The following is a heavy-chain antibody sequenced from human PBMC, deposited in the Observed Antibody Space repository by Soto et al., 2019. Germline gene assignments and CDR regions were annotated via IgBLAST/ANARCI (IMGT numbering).Heavy chain of an antibody. V-gene: IGHV1-2*04. J-gene: IGHJ6*02. CDR3: ARGWKEYSSSSGYYYYGMDV. CDR2: INPNSGGT. Sequence: QVQLVQSGAEVKKPGASVKVSCKASGYTFTGYYMHWVRQAPGQGLEWMGWINPNSGGTNYAQKFQGWVTMTRDTSIITAYMELSRLRADDTAVYYCARGWKEYSSSSGYYYYGMDVWGQGTTVTVSS. CDR1: GYTFTGYY. D-gene: IGHD6-6*01.